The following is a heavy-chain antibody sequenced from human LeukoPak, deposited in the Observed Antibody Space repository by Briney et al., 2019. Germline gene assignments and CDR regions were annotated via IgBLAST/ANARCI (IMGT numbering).Heavy chain of an antibody. CDR3: ARDPTVSDY. CDR2: ISSSSSTI. Sequence: GGSLRLSCAASGSTFSSYSMNWARQAPGKGLEWVSYISSSSSTIYYADCVKGRFTISRDNAKNSLYLQMNSLTDEDTAMYYCARDPTVSDYWGQGTLVTVSS. D-gene: IGHD4-17*01. V-gene: IGHV3-48*02. J-gene: IGHJ4*02. CDR1: GSTFSSYS.